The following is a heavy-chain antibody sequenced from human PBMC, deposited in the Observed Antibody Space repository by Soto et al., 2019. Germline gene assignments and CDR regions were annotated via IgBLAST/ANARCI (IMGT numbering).Heavy chain of an antibody. D-gene: IGHD3-9*01. J-gene: IGHJ4*02. V-gene: IGHV3-30-3*01. CDR3: ARTFDTITSYYDY. CDR2: ISFDGNSL. CDR1: QFSFRSYA. Sequence: QVHLVESGGGVVQPGRSLRLSCAASQFSFRSYAMHWIRQSLGKGLEWVAVISFDGNSLHYADSVRDRFTISRDNSKNTLYLQMNTLRPEETAVYYCARTFDTITSYYDYWGQGTVVTVSS.